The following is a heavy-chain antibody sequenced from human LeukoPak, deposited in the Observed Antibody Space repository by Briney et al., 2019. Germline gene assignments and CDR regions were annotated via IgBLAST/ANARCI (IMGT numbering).Heavy chain of an antibody. Sequence: ASVKVSCKAPGYTFTSYGISWVRQAPGQGLEWMGWISAYNGNTNYAQKLQGRVTMTTDTSTSTAYMELRSLRSDDTAVYYCARDGVWFGELPNWFDPWGQGTLVTVSS. J-gene: IGHJ5*02. V-gene: IGHV1-18*01. CDR1: GYTFTSYG. CDR3: ARDGVWFGELPNWFDP. D-gene: IGHD3-10*01. CDR2: ISAYNGNT.